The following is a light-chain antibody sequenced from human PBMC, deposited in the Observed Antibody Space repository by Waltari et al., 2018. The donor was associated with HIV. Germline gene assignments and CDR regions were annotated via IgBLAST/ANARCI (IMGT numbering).Light chain of an antibody. V-gene: IGKV2-28*01. CDR1: QSLLLPENGLHY. Sequence: DIMVSQSPLSLSVTPGEPASISCRSSQSLLLPENGLHYLDWYLQKPGQSPQLMIYLASNRASGVPARFSDSGSGTDFTLKISRVETEDVGVYYCMQTRHTPLTFGQVTRLEIK. CDR2: LAS. CDR3: MQTRHTPLT. J-gene: IGKJ5*01.